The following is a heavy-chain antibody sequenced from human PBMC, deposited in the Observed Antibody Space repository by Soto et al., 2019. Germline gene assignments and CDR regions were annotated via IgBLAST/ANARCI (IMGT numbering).Heavy chain of an antibody. CDR2: IKQDGSEK. CDR3: ARDLDLRDFWSGHFGGVWFDP. CDR1: GFTFNSYW. Sequence: EVQLVESGGGLVQPGGSLRLSCAASGFTFNSYWMSWVRQAPGKGLEWVANIKQDGSEKYYVDSVKGRFTISRDNAKNSLYLQMSSRRAEDAAVYYCARDLDLRDFWSGHFGGVWFDPWGQGTLVTVSS. J-gene: IGHJ5*02. V-gene: IGHV3-7*01. D-gene: IGHD3-3*01.